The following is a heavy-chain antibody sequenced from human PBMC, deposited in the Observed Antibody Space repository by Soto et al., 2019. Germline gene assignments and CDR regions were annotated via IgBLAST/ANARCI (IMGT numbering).Heavy chain of an antibody. CDR1: GDSIISSDFY. CDR2: IFYLGSS. D-gene: IGHD3-3*02. Sequence: TLSLTCTVSGDSIISSDFYWGWVRQPPGKGLEWIGSIFYLGSSYYNPSLKSRVTMSVDTSKNQFSLRLRSVTAADTALYFCARHSLALRKNNWFDPWGQGIMVTVSS. CDR3: ARHSLALRKNNWFDP. J-gene: IGHJ5*02. V-gene: IGHV4-39*01.